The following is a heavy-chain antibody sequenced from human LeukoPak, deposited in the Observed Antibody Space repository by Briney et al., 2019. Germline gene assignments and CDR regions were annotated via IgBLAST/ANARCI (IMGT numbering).Heavy chain of an antibody. CDR2: ISSDGGST. CDR3: VKDYPNLKWD. Sequence: PGGSLRLSCSASGFTLSSYAVQWVRQAPGKGLEYVSGISSDGGSTVHADSVKGRFTISRDNSKNTLYLQMTSLRADDTAVYYCVKDYPNLKWDWGQGTMVTVSS. J-gene: IGHJ4*02. V-gene: IGHV3-64D*09. D-gene: IGHD3-3*01. CDR1: GFTLSSYA.